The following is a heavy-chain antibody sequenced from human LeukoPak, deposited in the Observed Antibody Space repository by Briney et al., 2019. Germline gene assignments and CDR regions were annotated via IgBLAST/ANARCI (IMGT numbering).Heavy chain of an antibody. CDR3: AREGPGLDAFDI. CDR1: GGSISTYY. J-gene: IGHJ3*02. Sequence: SETLSLTCTVSGGSISTYYWNWIRQPPGKGLEWIGYIYYSGSTNYNPSLKSRVTISVDTSKNQFSLKLSSVTAADTAVYYCAREGPGLDAFDIWGQGTMVTVSS. V-gene: IGHV4-59*01. D-gene: IGHD7-27*01. CDR2: IYYSGST.